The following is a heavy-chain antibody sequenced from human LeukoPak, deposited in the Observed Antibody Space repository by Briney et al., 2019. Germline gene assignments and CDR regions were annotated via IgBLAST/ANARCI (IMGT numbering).Heavy chain of an antibody. CDR3: AMGPYDYGDYTHDY. J-gene: IGHJ4*02. CDR1: GYTFTGYY. V-gene: IGHV1-2*02. D-gene: IGHD4-17*01. Sequence: ASVKVSCKASGYTFTGYYMHWVRQAPGQGLEWMGWVNPNSGGTNYAQKFQGRVTMTRDTSISTAYMELSRLRSDDTAVYYCAMGPYDYGDYTHDYWGQGTLVTVSS. CDR2: VNPNSGGT.